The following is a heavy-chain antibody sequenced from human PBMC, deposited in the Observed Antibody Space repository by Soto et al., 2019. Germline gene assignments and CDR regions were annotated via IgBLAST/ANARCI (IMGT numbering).Heavy chain of an antibody. J-gene: IGHJ2*01. V-gene: IGHV3-64*01. CDR2: ISSLGDST. Sequence: EVQLVESGGGLVQPGGSLRLSCAASGFMFNSYAMHWVRQAPGKGLEYVSAISSLGDSTFYANSVKDRFTISRDNSKNTLYLQMGSLRAADRAVYYCARRTAGWYFDLWGRGTLVTVSS. CDR3: ARRTAGWYFDL. D-gene: IGHD2-21*02. CDR1: GFMFNSYA.